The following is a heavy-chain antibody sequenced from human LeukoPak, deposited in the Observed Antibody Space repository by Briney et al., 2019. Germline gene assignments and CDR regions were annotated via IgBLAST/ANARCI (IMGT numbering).Heavy chain of an antibody. D-gene: IGHD3-16*01. J-gene: IGHJ4*02. V-gene: IGHV3-48*04. CDR3: ARDFALGRLDY. CDR1: GFTFSSYS. Sequence: GGSLRLSCAASGFTFSSYSMNWVRQAPGKGLEWVSYISSSSSTIYYADSVKGRFTISRDNAKNSLYLQMNSLRAEDTAVYYCARDFALGRLDYWGQGTLVTVSS. CDR2: ISSSSSTI.